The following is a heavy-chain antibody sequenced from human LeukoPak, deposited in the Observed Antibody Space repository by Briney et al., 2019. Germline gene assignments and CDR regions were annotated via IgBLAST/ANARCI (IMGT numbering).Heavy chain of an antibody. V-gene: IGHV3-30*03. J-gene: IGHJ4*02. CDR1: GFTISNYD. CDR2: ISYDGSNK. D-gene: IGHD1-26*01. CDR3: TRDMGGTYFDY. Sequence: GGSLRLSCAASGFTISNYDMHWVRQAPGKGLEWVALISYDGSNKYYADSVKGRFTISRDNSKNTLYLQMNSLRAEDTAVYYCTRDMGGTYFDYWGQGTMVTVSS.